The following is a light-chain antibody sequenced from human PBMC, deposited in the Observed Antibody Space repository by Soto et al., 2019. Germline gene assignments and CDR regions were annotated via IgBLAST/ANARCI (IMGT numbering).Light chain of an antibody. CDR2: EVS. Sequence: IVMPQTPRARSVITRQEAASAGKSCRSRLHSDGETYLYWYLQKPGQPPQLLIYEVSNRFSGVPERFSGSGSGTDFTLKISRVEAEDVGVYYCMESIQLPHNTFGQGTRLEIK. V-gene: IGKV2D-29*01. CDR3: MESIQLPHNT. CDR1: RSRLHSDGETY. J-gene: IGKJ5*01.